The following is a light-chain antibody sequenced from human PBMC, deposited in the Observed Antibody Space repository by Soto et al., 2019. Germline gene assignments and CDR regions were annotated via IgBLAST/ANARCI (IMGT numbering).Light chain of an antibody. CDR2: DVS. J-gene: IGLJ1*01. CDR3: SSYTGSSTYV. CDR1: SNDVGGYNY. V-gene: IGLV2-14*03. Sequence: QSALTQPASVSGSPGQSITISCTGTSNDVGGYNYVSWYQQHPGKAHKLMIYDVSNRPSGVSNRFSGSKSANTASLTISGLQTEDESDYYCSSYTGSSTYVFGTGTKVTVL.